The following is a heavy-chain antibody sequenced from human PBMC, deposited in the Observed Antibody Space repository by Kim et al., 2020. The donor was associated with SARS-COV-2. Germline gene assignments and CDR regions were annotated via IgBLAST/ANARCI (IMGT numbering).Heavy chain of an antibody. CDR3: ARRGSPYYYGMDV. V-gene: IGHV4-39*01. J-gene: IGHJ6*02. Sequence: SETLSLTCTVSGGSISSSSYYWGWIRQPPGKGLEWIGSIYYSGSTYYNPSLKSRVTISVDTSKNQFSLKLSSVTAADTAVYYCARRGSPYYYGMDVWGQGTTVTVSS. CDR1: GGSISSSSYY. CDR2: IYYSGST. D-gene: IGHD6-13*01.